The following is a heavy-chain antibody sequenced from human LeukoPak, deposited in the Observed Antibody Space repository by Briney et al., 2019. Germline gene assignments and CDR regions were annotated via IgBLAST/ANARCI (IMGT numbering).Heavy chain of an antibody. Sequence: PSETLSLTCTVSGGSISSHYWSWLRQPPGKGLEWIGYIYYSGSNHYNPSLKSRVTISVDTSKNQFSLKLSSVTAADTAVYYCARDRAFSSSWYAHSYYYMDVWGKGTTVTVSS. V-gene: IGHV4-59*11. CDR3: ARDRAFSSSWYAHSYYYMDV. D-gene: IGHD6-13*01. CDR1: GGSISSHY. CDR2: IYYSGSN. J-gene: IGHJ6*03.